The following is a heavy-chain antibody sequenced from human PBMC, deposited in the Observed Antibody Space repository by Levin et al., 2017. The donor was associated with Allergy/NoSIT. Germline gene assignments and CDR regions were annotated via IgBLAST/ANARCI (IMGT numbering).Heavy chain of an antibody. D-gene: IGHD6-19*01. CDR1: GGTFSSYA. CDR3: ARDPHRAVAGT. Sequence: SVKVSCKASGGTFSSYAISWVRQAPGQGLEWMGGIIPIFGTANYAQKFQGRVTITADESTSTAYMELSSLRSEDTAVYYCARDPHRAVAGTWGQGTLVTVSS. V-gene: IGHV1-69*13. CDR2: IIPIFGTA. J-gene: IGHJ5*02.